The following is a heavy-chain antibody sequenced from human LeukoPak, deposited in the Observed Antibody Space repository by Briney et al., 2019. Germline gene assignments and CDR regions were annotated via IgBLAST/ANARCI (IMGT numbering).Heavy chain of an antibody. D-gene: IGHD6-19*01. CDR1: GFTFSSYA. V-gene: IGHV3-23*01. CDR3: AKAPLRTVAGTSHFDY. J-gene: IGHJ4*02. CDR2: ISGSGGST. Sequence: PGGSLRLSCAASGFTFSSYAMSSVRQAPGKGLEWVSAISGSGGSTYYADPVKGRFTISRDNSKNTLYLQMNSLRAEDTAVYYCAKAPLRTVAGTSHFDYWGRGTLVTVSS.